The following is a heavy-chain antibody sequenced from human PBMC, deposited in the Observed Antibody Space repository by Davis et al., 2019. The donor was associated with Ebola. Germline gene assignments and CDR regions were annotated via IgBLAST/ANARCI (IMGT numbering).Heavy chain of an antibody. D-gene: IGHD3-10*01. CDR2: IKQDGSEK. CDR3: ARGGSGVYFYYYGMDV. J-gene: IGHJ6*04. Sequence: GESLKISCAASGFTFSSYWMSWVRQAPGKGLEWVANIKQDGSEKYYVDSVKGRFTISRDNAKNSLYLQMNSLRAEDTAVYYCARGGSGVYFYYYGMDVWGKGTTVTVSS. CDR1: GFTFSSYW. V-gene: IGHV3-7*01.